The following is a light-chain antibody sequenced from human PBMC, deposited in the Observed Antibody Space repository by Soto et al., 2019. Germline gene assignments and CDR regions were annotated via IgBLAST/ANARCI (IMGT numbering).Light chain of an antibody. CDR3: SSYTSSSTLV. J-gene: IGLJ2*01. CDR1: SSDVGGYNY. V-gene: IGLV2-14*01. Sequence: QSALTQPDSVSGAPGQSITLSCTGTSSDVGGYNYVSWYQQHPGKAPKLMIYEVSNRPSGVSNRFSGSKSGNTAPLTISGLQDEDEADYCCSSYTSSSTLVFGGGTKLTVL. CDR2: EVS.